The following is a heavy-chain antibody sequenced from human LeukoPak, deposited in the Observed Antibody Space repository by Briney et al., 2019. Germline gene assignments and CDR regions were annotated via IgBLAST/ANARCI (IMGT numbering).Heavy chain of an antibody. V-gene: IGHV1-69*01. D-gene: IGHD1-26*01. Sequence: GSSVKVSCKASGGTFSSYSISWVRQAPGQGLEWMGGIIPIFDTADYAQKFQGRVTITADESTSTAYMDLSSLRSEDTAVFYCARISLGAIWGYYYGMDVWGQGTTVTVSS. CDR1: GGTFSSYS. CDR2: IIPIFDTA. J-gene: IGHJ6*02. CDR3: ARISLGAIWGYYYGMDV.